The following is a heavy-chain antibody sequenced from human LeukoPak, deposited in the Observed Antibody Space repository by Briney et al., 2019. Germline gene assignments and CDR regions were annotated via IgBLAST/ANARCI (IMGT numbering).Heavy chain of an antibody. J-gene: IGHJ4*02. CDR3: AKEAWEYSSSARFDY. D-gene: IGHD6-6*01. V-gene: IGHV3-74*01. CDR1: GFTFSTYW. CDR2: IKSDGST. Sequence: PTGGSLRLSCAASGFTFSTYWMHWVRQAPGKGLVWVSRIKSDGSTNYADSVKGRFTISRDNSKNTLYLQMNSLRAEDTAVYYCAKEAWEYSSSARFDYWGQGTLVTVSS.